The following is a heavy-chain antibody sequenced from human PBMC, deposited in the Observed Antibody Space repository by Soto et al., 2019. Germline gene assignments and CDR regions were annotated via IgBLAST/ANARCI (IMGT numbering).Heavy chain of an antibody. V-gene: IGHV3-48*01. CDR3: ARLAGGRDYNYYVMDV. CDR1: GFTFSSFH. J-gene: IGHJ6*02. CDR2: ITSSSDTI. Sequence: GGSLRLSCAASGFTFSSFHMNWVRQAPGRGLEWVAYITSSSDTIYYSDSVKGRFTINADTSENQFSLQLNSVTPEDTAVYYCARLAGGRDYNYYVMDVWGQGTAVTVSS.